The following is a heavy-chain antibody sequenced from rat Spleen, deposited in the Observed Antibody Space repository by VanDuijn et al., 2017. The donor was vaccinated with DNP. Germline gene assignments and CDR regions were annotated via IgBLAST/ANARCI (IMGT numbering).Heavy chain of an antibody. D-gene: IGHD1-12*02. CDR1: GFTFTNYD. V-gene: IGHV5S13*01. J-gene: IGHJ4*01. CDR3: TRVGDYHDGGDGDVLDA. CDR2: ITSGSGTT. Sequence: EVQLVESGGGLVQPGRSLKLSCAASGFTFTNYDMAWVRQAPGKGLEWVASITSGSGTTSYPDSVKGRFTVSRDDVKNTLYLQMNSLRSEDTATYYCTRVGDYHDGGDGDVLDAWGQGTSVTVSS.